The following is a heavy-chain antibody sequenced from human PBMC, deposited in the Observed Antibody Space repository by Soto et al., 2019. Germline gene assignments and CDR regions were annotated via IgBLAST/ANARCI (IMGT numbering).Heavy chain of an antibody. CDR3: ARHSSGSYNGHDAFDI. CDR1: GGSISSYY. Sequence: SETLSLTCTVSGGSISSYYWSWIRQPPGKGLEWIGYIYYSGSTNYNPSLRSRVTISVDTSKNQFSLKLSSVTAADTAVYYCARHSSGSYNGHDAFDIWGQGTMVTVSS. CDR2: IYYSGST. V-gene: IGHV4-59*01. D-gene: IGHD1-26*01. J-gene: IGHJ3*02.